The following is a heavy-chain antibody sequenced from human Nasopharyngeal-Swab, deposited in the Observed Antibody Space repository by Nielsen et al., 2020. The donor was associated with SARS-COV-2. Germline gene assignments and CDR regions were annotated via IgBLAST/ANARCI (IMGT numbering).Heavy chain of an antibody. CDR3: ARDAPWFGDYGMDV. Sequence: GESLKISCVASGFTFSSYEMNWVRQAPGKGLEWVSYISSSGSTIYYADSVKGRFTISRDNAKNSLYLQMNSLRAEDTAVYYCARDAPWFGDYGMDVWGQGTTVTVSS. CDR1: GFTFSSYE. D-gene: IGHD3-10*01. V-gene: IGHV3-48*03. J-gene: IGHJ6*02. CDR2: ISSSGSTI.